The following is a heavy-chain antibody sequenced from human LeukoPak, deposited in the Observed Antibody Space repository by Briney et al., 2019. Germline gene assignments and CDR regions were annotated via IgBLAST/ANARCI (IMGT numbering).Heavy chain of an antibody. V-gene: IGHV3-23*01. D-gene: IGHD3-10*01. CDR2: ISGSGGST. CDR1: GFTFSSYE. J-gene: IGHJ4*02. Sequence: GGSLRLSCAASGFTFSSYEMSWVRQAPGKGLEWVSAISGSGGSTYYADSVKGRFTISRDNSKNTLYLQMNSLRAEDTAVYYCAKAETYYYGSGELYFDYWGQGTLVTVSS. CDR3: AKAETYYYGSGELYFDY.